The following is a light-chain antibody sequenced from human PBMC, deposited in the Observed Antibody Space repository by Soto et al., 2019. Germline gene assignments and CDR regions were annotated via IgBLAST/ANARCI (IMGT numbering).Light chain of an antibody. CDR1: SSDIGIYDL. CDR3: CSYAGSRWV. V-gene: IGLV2-23*02. CDR2: EVI. J-gene: IGLJ3*02. Sequence: QSVLTQPASVSGSPGQSITISCSGSSSDIGIYDLVSWYQQHPGKGPKLVIYEVIKRPSGVSNRFSGSKSGNAASLTISGLQSEDEADYYCCSYAGSRWVFGGGTKVTVL.